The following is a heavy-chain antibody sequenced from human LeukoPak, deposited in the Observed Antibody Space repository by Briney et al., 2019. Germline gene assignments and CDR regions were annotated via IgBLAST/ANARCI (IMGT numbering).Heavy chain of an antibody. Sequence: PGGSLRLSYAASGFTFDDYAMHWVRQAPGKGLEWVSGISWNSGSIGYADSVKGRFTISRDNAKNSLYLQMNSLRAEDTALYYCAKDLEVATYYYHGMDVWGQGTTVTVSS. CDR1: GFTFDDYA. J-gene: IGHJ6*02. V-gene: IGHV3-9*01. D-gene: IGHD5-12*01. CDR3: AKDLEVATYYYHGMDV. CDR2: ISWNSGSI.